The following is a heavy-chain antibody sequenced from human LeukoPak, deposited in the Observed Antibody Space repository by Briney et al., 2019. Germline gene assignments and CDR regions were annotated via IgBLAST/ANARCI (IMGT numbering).Heavy chain of an antibody. D-gene: IGHD5-18*01. J-gene: IGHJ4*02. CDR2: INPNSGDT. Sequence: ASVKVSCKASGYTFTGYYMHWVRQAPGQGLEWMGWINPNSGDTNYAQKFQGRVTMTRDTSISTAYMKLSRLRSDDTAVYYCARPPFLRGYSYGFWGQGTLVTVSS. CDR3: ARPPFLRGYSYGF. V-gene: IGHV1-2*02. CDR1: GYTFTGYY.